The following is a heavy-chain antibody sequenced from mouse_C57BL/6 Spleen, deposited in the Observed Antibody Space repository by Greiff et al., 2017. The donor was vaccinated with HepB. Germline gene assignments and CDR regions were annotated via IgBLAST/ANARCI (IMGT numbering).Heavy chain of an antibody. V-gene: IGHV14-2*01. CDR3: ALIYYGTPVTGAMDY. Sequence: VHVKQSGAELVKPGASVKLSCTASGFNIKDYYMHWVKQRTEQGLEWIGRIDPEDGETKYAPKFQGKATITADTSSNTAYLQLSSLTSEDTAVYYCALIYYGTPVTGAMDYWGQGTSVTVSS. J-gene: IGHJ4*01. D-gene: IGHD2-1*01. CDR1: GFNIKDYY. CDR2: IDPEDGET.